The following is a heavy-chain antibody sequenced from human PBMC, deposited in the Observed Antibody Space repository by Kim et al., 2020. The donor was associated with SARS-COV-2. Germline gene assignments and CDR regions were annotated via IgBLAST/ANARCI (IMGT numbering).Heavy chain of an antibody. CDR3: ARGEISSVRWFDP. V-gene: IGHV4-4*02. Sequence: TPSLKCGVTTSVDKSKNRFSLKVSSVAAADTAVYYCARGEISSVRWFDPWGQGTLVTVSS. D-gene: IGHD3-16*01. J-gene: IGHJ5*02.